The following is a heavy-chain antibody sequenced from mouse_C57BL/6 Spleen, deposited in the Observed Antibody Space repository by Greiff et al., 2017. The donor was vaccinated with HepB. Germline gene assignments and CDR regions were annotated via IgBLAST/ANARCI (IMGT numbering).Heavy chain of an antibody. V-gene: IGHV1-15*01. CDR1: GYTFTDYE. CDR2: IDPETGGT. CDR3: TRDYGNSEDYAMDY. Sequence: QVQLQQSGAELVRPGASVTLSCKASGYTFTDYEMHWVKQTPVHGLEWIGAIDPETGGTAYNQKYKGKARLTADKSSSTAYMELRSLTSEDSAGYYWTRDYGNSEDYAMDYWGQGTSVTVSS. J-gene: IGHJ4*01. D-gene: IGHD2-1*01.